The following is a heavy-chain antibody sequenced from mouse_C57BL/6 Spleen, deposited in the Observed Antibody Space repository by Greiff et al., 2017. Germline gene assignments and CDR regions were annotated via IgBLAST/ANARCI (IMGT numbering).Heavy chain of an antibody. Sequence: DVQLVESGEGLVKPGGSLKLSCAASGFTFSSYAMSWVRQTPEKRLEWVAYISSGGDYIYYADTVKGRFTISRDNARNTLYLQMSSLKSEDTAMYYCTRGGAYYGSSSWYFDVWGTGTTVTVSS. D-gene: IGHD1-1*01. V-gene: IGHV5-9-1*02. J-gene: IGHJ1*03. CDR3: TRGGAYYGSSSWYFDV. CDR1: GFTFSSYA. CDR2: ISSGGDYI.